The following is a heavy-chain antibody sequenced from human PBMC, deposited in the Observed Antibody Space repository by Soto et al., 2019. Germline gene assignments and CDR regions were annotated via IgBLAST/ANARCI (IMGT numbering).Heavy chain of an antibody. CDR1: GFTFDDYA. Sequence: GGSLRLSCAASGFTFDDYAMHWVRQAPGKGLEWVSGISWNSGSIGYADSVKGRFTISRDNAKNSLYLQMNSLRAEDTALYYCATDAFDIWGQGTMVTVS. J-gene: IGHJ3*02. V-gene: IGHV3-9*01. CDR3: ATDAFDI. CDR2: ISWNSGSI.